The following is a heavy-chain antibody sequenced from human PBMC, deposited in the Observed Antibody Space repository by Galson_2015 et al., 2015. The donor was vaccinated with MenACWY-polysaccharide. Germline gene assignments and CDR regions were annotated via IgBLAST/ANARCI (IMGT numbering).Heavy chain of an antibody. D-gene: IGHD2-2*01. J-gene: IGHJ4*02. CDR3: ARVFGEFGYCSSTSCYEFDY. Sequence: SLRLSCAASGFTFSSYAMSWVRQAPGKGLEWVSAISGSGGSTYYADSVKGRFTISRNNSKNTLYLQMNSLRAEDTAVYYCARVFGEFGYCSSTSCYEFDYWGQGTLVTVSS. CDR1: GFTFSSYA. CDR2: ISGSGGST. V-gene: IGHV3-23*01.